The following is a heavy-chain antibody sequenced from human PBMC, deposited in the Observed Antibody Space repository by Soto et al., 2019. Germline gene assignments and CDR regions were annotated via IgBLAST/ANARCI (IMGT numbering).Heavy chain of an antibody. J-gene: IGHJ6*02. CDR2: IFHEGNI. CDR1: GGSIDSSDW. V-gene: IGHV4-4*02. Sequence: SETLSLTCAVSGGSIDSSDWWNWVRQTPEKGLEWIGEIFHEGNIIYNPSLKSRVTISVDKSKNQLSLELTSVTAADTAFYFCARGVTMVRGVSYYYYGMDVWGQGNTVTVSS. D-gene: IGHD3-10*01. CDR3: ARGVTMVRGVSYYYYGMDV.